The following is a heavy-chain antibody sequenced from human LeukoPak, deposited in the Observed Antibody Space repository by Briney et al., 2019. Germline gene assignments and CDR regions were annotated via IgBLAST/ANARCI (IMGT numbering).Heavy chain of an antibody. Sequence: ASVKVSCKTSGYNFIDYYIHWVRQAPGQGLEWVGRIDPVSGGTHYAQKFQVRATMTRDTSISTVYMEMSGLKSDDTALYYCAGAAGPYTPSRFHYWGQGTLVTVSS. CDR1: GYNFIDYY. V-gene: IGHV1-2*02. D-gene: IGHD2-15*01. CDR3: AGAAGPYTPSRFHY. J-gene: IGHJ4*02. CDR2: IDPVSGGT.